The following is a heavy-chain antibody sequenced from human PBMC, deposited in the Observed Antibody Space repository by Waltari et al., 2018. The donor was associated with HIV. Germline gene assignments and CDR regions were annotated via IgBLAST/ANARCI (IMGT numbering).Heavy chain of an antibody. Sequence: QLQLQESGPGLVKPSETLSLTCTVSGGSLSRSSYYWGWFRPPPGNGLEWIGSIYYSGSTYYNPSLKSRVTISVDTSKNQFSLKLSSVTAADTAVYYCARAVQGYCSGGSCENYFDYWGQGTLVTVSS. D-gene: IGHD2-15*01. J-gene: IGHJ4*02. V-gene: IGHV4-39*01. CDR2: IYYSGST. CDR1: GGSLSRSSYY. CDR3: ARAVQGYCSGGSCENYFDY.